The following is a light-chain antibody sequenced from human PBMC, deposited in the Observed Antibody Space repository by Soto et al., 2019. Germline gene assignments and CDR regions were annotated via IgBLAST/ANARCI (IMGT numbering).Light chain of an antibody. J-gene: IGKJ1*01. V-gene: IGKV1-39*01. CDR3: QQSHSTPSWT. Sequence: DIQMTQSPSSLSASVGDRVTITCRASRSISIYLNWYQQRPGKAPKLLIYAASSLQSGVPSRFSGSGSVTDFTLTISSLQPEDFATYYCQQSHSTPSWTFGQGTKVEIK. CDR2: AAS. CDR1: RSISIY.